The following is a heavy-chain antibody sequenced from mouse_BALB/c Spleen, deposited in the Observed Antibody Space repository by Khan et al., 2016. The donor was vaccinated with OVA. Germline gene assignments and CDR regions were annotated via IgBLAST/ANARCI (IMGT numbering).Heavy chain of an antibody. CDR1: GYTFTSYW. J-gene: IGHJ3*01. CDR3: ANHGSSSAWFTY. Sequence: QVQLKQSGAELAKPGASVKMSCKASGYTFTSYWMHWVKQRPGQGLEWIGYINPSTGYTEYNQKFKDKATLTADKSSSTAYMQLSSLTSEDSAVYYCANHGSSSAWFTYWSQGTLVTVSA. D-gene: IGHD1-1*01. CDR2: INPSTGYT. V-gene: IGHV1-4*01.